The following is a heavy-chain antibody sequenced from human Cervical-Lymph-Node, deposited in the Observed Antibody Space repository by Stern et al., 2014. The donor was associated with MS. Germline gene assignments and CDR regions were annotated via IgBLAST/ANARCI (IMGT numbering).Heavy chain of an antibody. CDR1: GFTFTTYW. V-gene: IGHV3-7*01. J-gene: IGHJ2*01. Sequence: EMQLVESGGGLVQPGGSLRLSCAASGFTFTTYWMSWVRQAPGKGLEWVANIKHDGSEDYYVDSWKGRFTISRDDAKTSLYLQMDSLRAEDTAVYYCARNAYGDLSDWYFDLWGRGTLVTVSS. CDR2: IKHDGSED. D-gene: IGHD4-17*01. CDR3: ARNAYGDLSDWYFDL.